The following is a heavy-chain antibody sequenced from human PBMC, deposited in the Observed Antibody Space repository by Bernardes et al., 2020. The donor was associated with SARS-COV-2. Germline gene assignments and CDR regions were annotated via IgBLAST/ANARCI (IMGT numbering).Heavy chain of an antibody. J-gene: IGHJ4*02. D-gene: IGHD5-12*01. V-gene: IGHV4-39*01. Sequence: SETLSLTCSVSGGSIGSSSFYWAWIRQPPGKGLEWIGSIYYSGSTYYNPSLKGRVTMSVDPSKNQFSLKLSSVTAADTAVYYCARALEMATFRYWGQGTLVTVSS. CDR3: ARALEMATFRY. CDR2: IYYSGST. CDR1: GGSIGSSSFY.